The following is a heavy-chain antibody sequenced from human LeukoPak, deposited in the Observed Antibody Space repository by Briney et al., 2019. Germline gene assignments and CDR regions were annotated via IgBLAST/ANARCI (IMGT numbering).Heavy chain of an antibody. D-gene: IGHD3/OR15-3a*01. CDR3: ARQTGSGLFILP. V-gene: IGHV4-59*08. Sequence: SETLSLTCAVYGGSFSGYYWSWIRQPPGKGLEWIGYIYHSGSTNYNPSLKSQVSISIDTSKNQFSLRLTSVTAADTAVYYCARQTGSGLFILPGGQGTLVTVSS. J-gene: IGHJ4*02. CDR2: IYHSGST. CDR1: GGSFSGYY.